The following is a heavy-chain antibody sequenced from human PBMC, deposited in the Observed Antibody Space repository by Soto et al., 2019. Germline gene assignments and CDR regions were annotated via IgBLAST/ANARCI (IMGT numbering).Heavy chain of an antibody. J-gene: IGHJ5*02. CDR2: XXXXXXX. CDR3: ARDMHAGFTHYFDP. V-gene: IGHV4-59*02. D-gene: IGHD1-26*01. CDR1: GGSVTSYH. Sequence: NPSETLSLTCFVSGGSVTSYHWSWIRQFPGKGLEWXXXXXXXXXXXXXXXXXSRVTISLDTSKNQLSLKLTSMTAADTAVYYCARDMHAGFTHYFDPWGQGTLVTVSS.